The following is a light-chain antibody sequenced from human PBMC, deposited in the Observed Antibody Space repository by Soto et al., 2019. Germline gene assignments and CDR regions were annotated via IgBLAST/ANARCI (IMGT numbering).Light chain of an antibody. CDR1: QSVSSSY. CDR2: GAS. Sequence: EIVLTQSPGTLSLSPGERATLSCRASQSVSSSYLAWYQQKPGQAPRHLIYGASSRATGIPDRFSGSGAGTDFSLTISRLGPEDFAVYYCQQYGSSPPWTFGQGTKVEIK. V-gene: IGKV3-20*01. J-gene: IGKJ1*01. CDR3: QQYGSSPPWT.